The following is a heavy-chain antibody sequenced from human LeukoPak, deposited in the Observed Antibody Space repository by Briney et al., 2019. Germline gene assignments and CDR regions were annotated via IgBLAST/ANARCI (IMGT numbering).Heavy chain of an antibody. CDR2: ISAYNGNT. Sequence: ASVKVSCKASGYTFTSYGISWVRQSPGQRLEWMGWISAYNGNTNYAQKLQGRVTMTTDTSTSTAYMELRSLRSDDTAVYYCARDQYSNYYYYYMDVWGKGTTVTVSS. D-gene: IGHD4-11*01. V-gene: IGHV1-18*01. CDR1: GYTFTSYG. J-gene: IGHJ6*03. CDR3: ARDQYSNYYYYYMDV.